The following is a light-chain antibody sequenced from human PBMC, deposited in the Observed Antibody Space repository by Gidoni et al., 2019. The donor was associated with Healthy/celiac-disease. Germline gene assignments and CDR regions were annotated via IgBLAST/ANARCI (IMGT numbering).Light chain of an antibody. CDR3: HHYNNCPPFT. CDR2: CAS. Sequence: EIVMTQSQATLAVSPGARATLSCRASQSVSSNLAWYHQKPGQDPRLLIYCASTRATGIPARFSVSWSGTEFTLTISSLQSEDFAVYYCHHYNNCPPFTFGPGTKVDIQ. V-gene: IGKV3-15*01. CDR1: QSVSSN. J-gene: IGKJ3*01.